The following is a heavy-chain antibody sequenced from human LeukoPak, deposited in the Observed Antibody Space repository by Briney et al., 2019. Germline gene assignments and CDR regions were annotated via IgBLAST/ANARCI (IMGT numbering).Heavy chain of an antibody. CDR1: GFTFNNYA. Sequence: PGGSLRLSCAASGFTFNNYAMYWVRQAPGKGLEWVSGIFGSGGSAHYADSVKGRFIISRDNSKNTVYLQMNSLRAEDTALYYCARGHYDVLAASYKWTPDYWGQGTLVTVSS. J-gene: IGHJ4*02. CDR3: ARGHYDVLAASYKWTPDY. V-gene: IGHV3-23*01. D-gene: IGHD3-9*01. CDR2: IFGSGGSA.